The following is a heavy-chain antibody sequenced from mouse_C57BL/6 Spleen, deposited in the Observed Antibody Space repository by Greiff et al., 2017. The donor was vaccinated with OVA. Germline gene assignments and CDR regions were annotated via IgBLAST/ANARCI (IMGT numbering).Heavy chain of an antibody. CDR2: IDPNSGGT. Sequence: QVQLQQPGAELVKPGASVKLSCKASGYTFTSYWMHWVKQRPGRGLEWIGRIDPNSGGTKYNEKFKSKATLTVDKPSSTAYMQLSSLTSEDSAVYYCARSTTTVVAHWYFDVWGTGTTVTVSS. CDR3: ARSTTTVVAHWYFDV. V-gene: IGHV1-72*01. D-gene: IGHD1-1*01. CDR1: GYTFTSYW. J-gene: IGHJ1*03.